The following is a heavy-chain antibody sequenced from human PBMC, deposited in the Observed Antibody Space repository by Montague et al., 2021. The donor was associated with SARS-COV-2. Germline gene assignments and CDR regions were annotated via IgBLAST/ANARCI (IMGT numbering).Heavy chain of an antibody. D-gene: IGHD6-6*01. Sequence: SLRLSCAASGFSFIGYSMSWVRQTPGKGLELVSALRGSDGATFYADSVNGRFTISRDTSKNTLFLQMISLRADDSALYYCARDAEGIAARRSDAFDIWGQGTMVTVSS. CDR3: ARDAEGIAARRSDAFDI. V-gene: IGHV3-23*01. CDR1: GFSFIGYS. J-gene: IGHJ3*02. CDR2: LRGSDGAT.